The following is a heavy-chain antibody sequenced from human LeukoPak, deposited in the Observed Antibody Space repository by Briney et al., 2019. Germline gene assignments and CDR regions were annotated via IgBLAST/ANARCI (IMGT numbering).Heavy chain of an antibody. CDR3: ARARGGDFFDY. D-gene: IGHD3-16*01. CDR2: IYYSGST. V-gene: IGHV4-30-4*01. Sequence: SQTLSLTCTVPGGSISSGDYYWSWIRQPPGKGLEWIGYIYYSGSTYYNPSLKSRVTISVDTSKNQFSLKLSSVTAADTAVYYCARARGGDFFDYWGQGTLVTVSS. CDR1: GGSISSGDYY. J-gene: IGHJ4*02.